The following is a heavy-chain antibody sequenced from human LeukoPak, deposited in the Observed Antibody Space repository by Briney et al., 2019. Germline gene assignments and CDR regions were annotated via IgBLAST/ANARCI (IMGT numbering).Heavy chain of an antibody. Sequence: HSGGSLRLSCAASGFTFSSYAMHWVRQAPGKGLEYVSAISSNGGSTYYANSVKGRFTISRDNSKNTLYLQMGSLRAEDMALYYCAKDMVSGGSYGLDYWGQGTLVTVSS. V-gene: IGHV3-64*01. CDR2: ISSNGGST. D-gene: IGHD1-26*01. CDR3: AKDMVSGGSYGLDY. CDR1: GFTFSSYA. J-gene: IGHJ4*02.